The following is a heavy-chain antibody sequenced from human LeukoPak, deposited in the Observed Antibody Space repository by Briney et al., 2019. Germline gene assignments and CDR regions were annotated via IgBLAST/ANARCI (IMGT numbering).Heavy chain of an antibody. CDR2: IHYSGST. Sequence: SETLSLTCTVSGGSIGSFFWSWIRQPPGKALEWIGYIHYSGSTKYNPSLKSRVTISVDTSENQFSLKLSSVTAADTAVYYCARVGFGELFDPWGQGTLVTVSS. CDR3: ARVGFGELFDP. CDR1: GGSIGSFF. J-gene: IGHJ5*02. D-gene: IGHD3-10*01. V-gene: IGHV4-59*01.